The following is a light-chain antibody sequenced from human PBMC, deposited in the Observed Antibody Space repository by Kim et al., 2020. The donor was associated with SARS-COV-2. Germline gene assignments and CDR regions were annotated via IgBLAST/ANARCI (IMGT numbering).Light chain of an antibody. J-gene: IGLJ1*01. CDR2: AKN. V-gene: IGLV3-19*01. CDR3: SSRDSSGTSYV. Sequence: SSELTQDPAVSVALGQTVKITCQGDSLRSYYASWYQQRPGQAPLLVIYAKNNRPSGIPDRFSGSSAGNTASLTITAAQAEDEADYYCSSRDSSGTSYVFG. CDR1: SLRSYY.